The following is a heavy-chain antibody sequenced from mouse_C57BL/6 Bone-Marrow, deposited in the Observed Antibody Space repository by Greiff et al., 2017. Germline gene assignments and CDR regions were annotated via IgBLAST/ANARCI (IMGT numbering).Heavy chain of an antibody. J-gene: IGHJ3*01. CDR1: GYSITSGYY. Sequence: EVKLVESGPGLVKPSQSLSLTCSVTGYSITSGYYWNWIRQFPGNKLEWMGYISYDGSNNYNPSLKNRISITRDTSKNQFFLKLNSVTTEDTATYYCARRATVPAWFAYWGQGTLVTVSA. V-gene: IGHV3-6*01. CDR3: ARRATVPAWFAY. D-gene: IGHD3-1*01. CDR2: ISYDGSN.